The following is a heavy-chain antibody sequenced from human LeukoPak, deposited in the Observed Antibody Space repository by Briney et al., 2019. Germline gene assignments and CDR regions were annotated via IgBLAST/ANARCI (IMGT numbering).Heavy chain of an antibody. J-gene: IGHJ4*02. Sequence: PGGSLRLSCAASGFTSSSCGMSWVRQAPGKGLEWVSAISGSGGSTYYADSVKGRFTISRDNSKNTLYLQMNSLRAEDTAVYYCAKGYSGYDLPFDYWGQGTLVTVSS. D-gene: IGHD5-12*01. V-gene: IGHV3-23*01. CDR3: AKGYSGYDLPFDY. CDR2: ISGSGGST. CDR1: GFTSSSCG.